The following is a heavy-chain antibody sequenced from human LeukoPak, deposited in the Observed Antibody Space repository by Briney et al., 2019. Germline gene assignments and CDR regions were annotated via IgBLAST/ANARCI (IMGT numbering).Heavy chain of an antibody. CDR1: GYTFTSYG. J-gene: IGHJ4*02. CDR2: ISAYNGNT. V-gene: IGHV1-18*01. D-gene: IGHD2-2*01. CDR3: ASTCARSSTSCPFDY. Sequence: ASVKVSCKASGYTFTSYGISWVRQAPGQGLEWMGGISAYNGNTNYAQKLQGRVTMTTDTSTSTAYMELRSLRSDDTAVYYCASTCARSSTSCPFDYWGQGTLVTVSS.